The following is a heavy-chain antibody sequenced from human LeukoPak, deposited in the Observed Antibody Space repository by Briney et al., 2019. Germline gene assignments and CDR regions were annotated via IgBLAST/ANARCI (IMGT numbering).Heavy chain of an antibody. CDR3: ARPREYSGYALDY. D-gene: IGHD5-12*01. CDR2: ISSSSSYI. Sequence: PGGSLRLSCAASGFTFSSYTMNWVRQAPGKGLEWVSSISSSSSYIYYADSVKGRFTISRDNAKSSLFLQMNSLRAEDTAVYYCARPREYSGYALDYWGQGTLVTVSS. CDR1: GFTFSSYT. J-gene: IGHJ4*02. V-gene: IGHV3-21*01.